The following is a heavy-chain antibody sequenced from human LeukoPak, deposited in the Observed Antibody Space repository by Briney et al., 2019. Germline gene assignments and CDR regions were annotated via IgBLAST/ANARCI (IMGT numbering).Heavy chain of an antibody. CDR3: ARGYIGNSGRYYYYYMDV. CDR2: ICRSGST. D-gene: IGHD1-26*01. CDR1: DYSISSGYH. J-gene: IGHJ6*03. V-gene: IGHV4-38-2*01. Sequence: PSETLSLTCAVSDYSISSGYHWGWIRQPPEKGLEWIGSICRSGSTYYSPSLKGRVTMSVDSSKNEFSLNLSSVTAADTAVYYCARGYIGNSGRYYYYYMDVWGKGTTVTVSS.